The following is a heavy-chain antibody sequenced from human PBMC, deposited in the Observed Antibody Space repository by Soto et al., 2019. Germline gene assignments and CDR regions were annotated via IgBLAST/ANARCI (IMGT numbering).Heavy chain of an antibody. D-gene: IGHD1-7*01. CDR2: ISAYNGNT. CDR3: ARDGALPYNWNSEGGWFDP. J-gene: IGHJ5*02. V-gene: IGHV1-18*01. Sequence: QVQLVQSGAEVKKPGASVKVSCKASGYTFTSYGISWVRQAPGQGLEWMGWISAYNGNTNYAQKLQGRVTMTTDTSTSTAYMELRSLRSDDTAVYYWARDGALPYNWNSEGGWFDPWGQGTLVTVSS. CDR1: GYTFTSYG.